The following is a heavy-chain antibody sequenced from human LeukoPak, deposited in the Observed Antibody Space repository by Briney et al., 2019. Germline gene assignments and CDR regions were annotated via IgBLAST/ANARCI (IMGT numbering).Heavy chain of an antibody. Sequence: LSGGSLRLSCAASGFTFSSSWMYWVRQAPGKGLVWVSRIDSDGSDTTYADSVKGRFTISRDNAKNTLYLQMNSLRAEDTAVYYCAREEEYSYVYVNFDYWGQGTLVTVSS. J-gene: IGHJ4*02. D-gene: IGHD5-18*01. V-gene: IGHV3-74*01. CDR1: GFTFSSSW. CDR3: AREEEYSYVYVNFDY. CDR2: IDSDGSDT.